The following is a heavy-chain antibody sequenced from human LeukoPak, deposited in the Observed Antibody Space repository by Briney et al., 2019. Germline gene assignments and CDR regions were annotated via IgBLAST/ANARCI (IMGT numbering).Heavy chain of an antibody. D-gene: IGHD2-15*01. CDR2: IYYRQST. CDR1: GGSISSYY. J-gene: IGHJ4*02. CDR3: ARVWGDCSGGSCYPDY. V-gene: IGHV4-59*01. Sequence: PSETLSLTRTVTGGSISSYYRSWVRQPPGKGLEWIGYIYYRQSTNYNPSLKSRVTISVDTSKNQFSLKLSSVTAADTAVYYCARVWGDCSGGSCYPDYWGQGTLVTVSS.